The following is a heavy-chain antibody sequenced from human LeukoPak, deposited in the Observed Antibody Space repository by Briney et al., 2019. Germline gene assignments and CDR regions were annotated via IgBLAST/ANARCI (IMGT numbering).Heavy chain of an antibody. J-gene: IGHJ4*02. CDR3: ARQNTYIGEQPYYFDY. V-gene: IGHV4-39*01. CDR2: ICCGENT. Sequence: RPSETLSLTCTVSGGSIGTSNFYWGWIRLSPGKGLEWIGSICCGENTYYNPSLKSRVTMSVDTSKSQFSQKLSSVTAADTAVYYCARQNTYIGEQPYYFDYWGQGILVTVSS. D-gene: IGHD3-10*01. CDR1: GGSIGTSNFY.